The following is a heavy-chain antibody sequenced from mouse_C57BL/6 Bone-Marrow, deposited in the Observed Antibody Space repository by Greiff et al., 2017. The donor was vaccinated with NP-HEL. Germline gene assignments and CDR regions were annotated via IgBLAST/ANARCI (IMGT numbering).Heavy chain of an antibody. CDR2: LLSGSGST. CDR3: ALGYDRVSFAY. J-gene: IGHJ3*01. Sequence: QVQLQQSGAELMKPGASVKLSCKATGYTFTGYWIEWVKQRPGHGLAWIGELLSGSGSTNYNEKFTGKATFTADTSSNTAYMQLSSLTTEDSAIYYWALGYDRVSFAYWGQGTLVTVSA. CDR1: GYTFTGYW. D-gene: IGHD2-2*01. V-gene: IGHV1-9*01.